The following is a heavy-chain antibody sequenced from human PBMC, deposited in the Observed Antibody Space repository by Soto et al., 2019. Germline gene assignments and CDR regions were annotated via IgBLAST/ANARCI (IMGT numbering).Heavy chain of an antibody. CDR2: VSYDGSNK. CDR1: GFTFSTYS. D-gene: IGHD5-12*01. Sequence: PGGSLRLCCASSGFTFSTYSMNRVRQAPGMVLEWVAVVSYDGSNKYYAGSVKGRFTISRDNSKNTQYLQMNSLRVEDTAVYYCARENVDIATTMLPYFDYWGQGTVVTVS. J-gene: IGHJ4*02. V-gene: IGHV3-30*03. CDR3: ARENVDIATTMLPYFDY.